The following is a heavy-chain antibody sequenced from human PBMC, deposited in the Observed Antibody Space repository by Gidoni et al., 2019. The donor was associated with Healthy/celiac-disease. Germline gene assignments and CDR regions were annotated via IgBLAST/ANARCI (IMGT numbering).Heavy chain of an antibody. CDR2: IWYDGSNK. J-gene: IGHJ6*02. Sequence: QVQLVASGGGVVQPGRSLRLSCAASGFTFSSYGMHWVRQAPGKGLEWVAVIWYDGSNKYYADSVKGRFTISRDNSKNTLYLQMNSLRAEDTAVYYCARPRAASNYYYYGMDVWGQGTTVTVSS. CDR3: ARPRAASNYYYYGMDV. D-gene: IGHD2-15*01. V-gene: IGHV3-33*01. CDR1: GFTFSSYG.